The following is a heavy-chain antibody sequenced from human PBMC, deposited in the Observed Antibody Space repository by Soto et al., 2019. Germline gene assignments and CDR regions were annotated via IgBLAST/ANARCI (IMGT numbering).Heavy chain of an antibody. Sequence: SETLSLTCTVSGGSISSSSYYWGWIRQAPGKGLEWIGSIYYSGSTYYNPSLKSRVTISVDTSKNQFSLKLSSVTAADTAVYYCARRRWDIVVVPAAAFDYWGQGTLVTVSS. CDR3: ARRRWDIVVVPAAAFDY. D-gene: IGHD2-2*01. J-gene: IGHJ4*02. V-gene: IGHV4-39*01. CDR1: GGSISSSSYY. CDR2: IYYSGST.